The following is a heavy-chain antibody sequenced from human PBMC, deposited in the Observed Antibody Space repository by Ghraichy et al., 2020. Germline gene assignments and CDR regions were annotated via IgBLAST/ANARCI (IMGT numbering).Heavy chain of an antibody. CDR1: GDSISKYY. V-gene: IGHV4-59*01. CDR3: ARTAAGDYCMDV. CDR2: IYYNGGA. J-gene: IGHJ6*02. D-gene: IGHD6-13*01. Sequence: SETLSLTCTVSGDSISKYYWSWVWQSPAKRLEWIGYIYYNGGAEYNPSLNSRVTIFLDTSKTQFSLRLTSVTTADTAVYYCARTAAGDYCMDVWGQGTAVAVSS.